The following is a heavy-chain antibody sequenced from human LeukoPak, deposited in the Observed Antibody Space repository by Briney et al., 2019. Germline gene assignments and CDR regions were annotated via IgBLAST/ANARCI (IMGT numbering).Heavy chain of an antibody. D-gene: IGHD3-22*01. CDR1: GFTFSSYS. Sequence: PGGSLRLSCAASGFTFSSYSMNWVRQAPGKGLEWVSYISSSSSTIYYADSVKGRFTISRDNAKNSLYLQMNSLRAEDTAVYYCARVDDYYDSSGSDYWGQGTLATVSS. V-gene: IGHV3-48*01. CDR3: ARVDDYYDSSGSDY. J-gene: IGHJ4*02. CDR2: ISSSSSTI.